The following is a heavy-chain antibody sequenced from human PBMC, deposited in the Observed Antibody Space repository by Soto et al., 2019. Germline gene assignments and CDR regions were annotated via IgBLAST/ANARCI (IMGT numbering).Heavy chain of an antibody. V-gene: IGHV4-61*01. CDR3: ARGSGPNDAFDI. Sequence: QVQLQESGPGLVKPSETLSLTCTVSGGSVSSGSYYWSWIRQPPGKGLEWIGYIYYSGSTNYNPSLNSRVTISVDTSKNHFSLKLSSVTAADTAVYYCARGSGPNDAFDIWGQGTMVTVSS. CDR2: IYYSGST. CDR1: GGSVSSGSYY. D-gene: IGHD2-15*01. J-gene: IGHJ3*02.